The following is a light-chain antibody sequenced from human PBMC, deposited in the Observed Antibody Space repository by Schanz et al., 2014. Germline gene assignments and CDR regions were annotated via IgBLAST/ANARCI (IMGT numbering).Light chain of an antibody. V-gene: IGLV2-14*02. CDR3: SSSTSSSTRV. CDR2: EGS. J-gene: IGLJ3*02. Sequence: QSALTQPASVSGSPGQSITISCTGTSSDVGSYYLVSWYQHHPGKAPKLMIYEGSKRPSGVSNRFSGSKSGNTASLTISGLQAEDEADYYCSSSTSSSTRVFGGGTKLTVL. CDR1: SSDVGSYYL.